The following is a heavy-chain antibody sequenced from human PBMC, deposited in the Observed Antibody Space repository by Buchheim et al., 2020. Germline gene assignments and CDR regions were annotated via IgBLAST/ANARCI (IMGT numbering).Heavy chain of an antibody. J-gene: IGHJ5*02. Sequence: QVQLQESGPGLVKPPETLSLTCTVSGGSVSIGNYYWSWIRQPPGKGLEWIGYIYYSGSTHNNPSLKSRVTISIDTSKNQFSLKLNSVTAADTAVYFCARGVSEDIVVVPAAILPCWFDPWGQGTL. V-gene: IGHV4-30-4*01. CDR2: IYYSGST. CDR1: GGSVSIGNYY. CDR3: ARGVSEDIVVVPAAILPCWFDP. D-gene: IGHD2-2*02.